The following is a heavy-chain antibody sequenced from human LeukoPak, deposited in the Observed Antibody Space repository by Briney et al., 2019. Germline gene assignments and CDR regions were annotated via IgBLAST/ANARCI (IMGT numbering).Heavy chain of an antibody. CDR3: ARDLKQWLVQRGAFDI. V-gene: IGHV3-21*01. D-gene: IGHD6-19*01. J-gene: IGHJ3*02. CDR2: ISSSSSYI. Sequence: PGGSLRLSCAASGFTFSSYSMNWVRQAPGKGLEWVSSISSSSSYIYYADSVKGRFTISRDNAKNSLYLQMNSLRAEDTAVYYCARDLKQWLVQRGAFDIWGQGTMVTVSS. CDR1: GFTFSSYS.